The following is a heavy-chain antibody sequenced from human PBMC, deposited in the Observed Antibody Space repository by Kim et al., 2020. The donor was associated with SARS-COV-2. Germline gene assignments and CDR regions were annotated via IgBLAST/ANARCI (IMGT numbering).Heavy chain of an antibody. D-gene: IGHD4-17*01. V-gene: IGHV3-30*04. CDR3: ARDLLDYVAVGWFDP. Sequence: GGSLRLSCAASGFTLNRYAMHWVRQAPGKGLEWVAVVSYDAKENRYADSVKGRFTISRDIAKNTLFLQMNSLRPEDTAIYYCARDLLDYVAVGWFDPWGQGTLVTVSS. J-gene: IGHJ5*02. CDR1: GFTLNRYA. CDR2: VSYDAKEN.